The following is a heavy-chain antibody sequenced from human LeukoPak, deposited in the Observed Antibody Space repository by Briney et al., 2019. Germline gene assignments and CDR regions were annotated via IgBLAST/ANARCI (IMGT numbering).Heavy chain of an antibody. V-gene: IGHV1-18*01. D-gene: IGHD6-6*01. J-gene: IGHJ4*02. CDR1: GYTFTSYG. CDR3: ARGHIADSSSSL. Sequence: GPVKVSCKASGYTFTSYGISWVRQAPGQGLEWMGWISAYSGNTNYAQKLQGRVTMTTDTSTSTAYMELRSLRSDDTAVYYCARGHIADSSSSLWGQGTLVTVSS. CDR2: ISAYSGNT.